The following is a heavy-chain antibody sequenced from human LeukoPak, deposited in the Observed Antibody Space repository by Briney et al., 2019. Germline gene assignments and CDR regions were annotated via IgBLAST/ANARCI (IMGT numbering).Heavy chain of an antibody. Sequence: GGSLRLSCAASGFTFSSYALSWVRQAPGKGLEWVSVISGSGGTTHYAESVKGRFTISRDNSKNALYMQMNSLRPDDTAVYYCAKASLSPRYSSSWTTFDYWGQGTLVTVSS. CDR2: ISGSGGTT. CDR3: AKASLSPRYSSSWTTFDY. J-gene: IGHJ4*02. CDR1: GFTFSSYA. V-gene: IGHV3-23*01. D-gene: IGHD6-13*01.